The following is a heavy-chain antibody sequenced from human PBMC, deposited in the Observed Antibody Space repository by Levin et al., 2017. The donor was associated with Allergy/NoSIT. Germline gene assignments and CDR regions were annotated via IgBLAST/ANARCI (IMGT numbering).Heavy chain of an antibody. D-gene: IGHD2-2*01. CDR2: IYSGGST. J-gene: IGHJ4*02. CDR1: GFTVSSNY. CDR3: ARGPHCSSSSCPFDY. Sequence: GGSLRLSCAASGFTVSSNYMSWVRQAPGKGLEWVSVIYSGGSTSSADSVKGRFTISRDNSKNTLYLQMNSLRAEDTAVYYCARGPHCSSSSCPFDYWGQGTLVTVSS. V-gene: IGHV3-66*02.